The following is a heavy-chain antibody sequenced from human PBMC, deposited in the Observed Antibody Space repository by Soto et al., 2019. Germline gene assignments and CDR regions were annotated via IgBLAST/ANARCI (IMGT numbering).Heavy chain of an antibody. Sequence: QVQLQESGPGLVKPSETLSLTCTVSGGSISSYYWSWIRQPPGKGLEWIGYIYYSGSTNYNPSLKSRVTISVDTSKNQFPLKLSSVTAADTAVYYCASRGWGSRDWYFDLWGRGTLVTVSS. CDR3: ASRGWGSRDWYFDL. V-gene: IGHV4-59*08. J-gene: IGHJ2*01. CDR2: IYYSGST. D-gene: IGHD7-27*01. CDR1: GGSISSYY.